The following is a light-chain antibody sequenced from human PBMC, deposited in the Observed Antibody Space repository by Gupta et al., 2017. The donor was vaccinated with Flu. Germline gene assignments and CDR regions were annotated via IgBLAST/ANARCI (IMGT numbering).Light chain of an antibody. Sequence: ATLSCRASQSVTSTDLAWYQQKPGEAPRLLMYGASNRATGISDRFRGGGSGTDFTLNISRLEPEDFAVYYCQHYSFSSTMYTFGQGTKLEIK. J-gene: IGKJ2*01. CDR1: QSVTSTD. CDR2: GAS. CDR3: QHYSFSSTMYT. V-gene: IGKV3-20*01.